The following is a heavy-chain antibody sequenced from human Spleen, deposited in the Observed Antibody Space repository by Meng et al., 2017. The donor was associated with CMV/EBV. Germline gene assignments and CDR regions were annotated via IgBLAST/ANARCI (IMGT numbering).Heavy chain of an antibody. CDR2: IHYSGST. Sequence: SETLSLTCTVSGGSISSYYWSWIRQPPGKGLEWIAYIHYSGSTNFNPSLKSRVTISVDTSKNQFSLKLSSVTAADTALYYCARARDGYTLDYWGQGTLVTVSS. V-gene: IGHV4-59*01. CDR3: ARARDGYTLDY. J-gene: IGHJ4*02. D-gene: IGHD5-24*01. CDR1: GGSISSYY.